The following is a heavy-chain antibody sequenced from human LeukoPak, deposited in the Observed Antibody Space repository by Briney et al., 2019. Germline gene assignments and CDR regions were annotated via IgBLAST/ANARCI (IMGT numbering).Heavy chain of an antibody. D-gene: IGHD3-22*01. CDR1: GYTFTDYY. V-gene: IGHV1-69-2*01. J-gene: IGHJ4*02. Sequence: ASVKISCKASGYTFTDYYMHWVQQAPGKGLEWMGRVDPEDGETIHAEKFQGRVTITADTSTDTAYMELSGLRSEDTAVYYCATEFSSGVSYYFDYWGQGTLVTVSS. CDR3: ATEFSSGVSYYFDY. CDR2: VDPEDGET.